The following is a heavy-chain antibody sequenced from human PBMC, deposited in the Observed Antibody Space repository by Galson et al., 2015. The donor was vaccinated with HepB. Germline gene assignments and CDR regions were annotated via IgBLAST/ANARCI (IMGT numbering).Heavy chain of an antibody. CDR1: GYTFTSYG. D-gene: IGHD1-26*01. J-gene: IGHJ3*02. Sequence: SVKVSCKASGYTFTSYGISWVRQAPGQGLEWMGWISAYNGNTNYAQKLQGGVTMTTDTSTSTAYMELRSLRSDDTAVYYCARAPPQWELHGGNAFGIWGQGTMVTVSS. CDR2: ISAYNGNT. CDR3: ARAPPQWELHGGNAFGI. V-gene: IGHV1-18*01.